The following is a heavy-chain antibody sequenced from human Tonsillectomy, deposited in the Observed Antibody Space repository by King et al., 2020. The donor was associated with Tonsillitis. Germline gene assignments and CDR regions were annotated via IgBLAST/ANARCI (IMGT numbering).Heavy chain of an antibody. CDR3: ARPSSNEVAYGRGMNL. CDR2: INPGGGST. CDR1: GYTFTSYY. V-gene: IGHV1-46*01. J-gene: IGHJ6*02. D-gene: IGHD1-1*01. Sequence: QLVQSGAEVKKPGASVKVSCKASGYTFTSYYIHWVRQAPGQGLEWMGVINPGGGSTNYAQKFQGRVTLTSDTSKRTVYMEMSSLRSEDTAVYFCARPSSNEVAYGRGMNLWGQGTTVTVSS.